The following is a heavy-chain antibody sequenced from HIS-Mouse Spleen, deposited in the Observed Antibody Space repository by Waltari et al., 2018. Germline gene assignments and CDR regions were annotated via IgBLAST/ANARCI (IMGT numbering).Heavy chain of an antibody. CDR3: AREIPYSSSWYDWYFDL. Sequence: QLQLQESGPGLVQPSATLSLTCPVSCGSLSSSSYYLGWIRQPPGKGLEWIGSIYYSGSTYYNPSLKSRVTISVDTSKNQFSLKLSSVTAADTAVYYCAREIPYSSSWYDWYFDLWGRGTLVTVSS. D-gene: IGHD6-13*01. J-gene: IGHJ2*01. V-gene: IGHV4-39*07. CDR2: IYYSGST. CDR1: CGSLSSSSYY.